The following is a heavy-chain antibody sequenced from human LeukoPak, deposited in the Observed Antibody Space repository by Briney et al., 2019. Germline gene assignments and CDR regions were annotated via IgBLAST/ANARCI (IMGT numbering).Heavy chain of an antibody. CDR1: GGSISSYY. D-gene: IGHD3-10*01. J-gene: IGHJ4*02. CDR3: ARGAYYYGSGSYKN. CDR2: IYYSGYT. V-gene: IGHV4-59*12. Sequence: SETLSLTCTVSGGSISSYYWSWIRQPPGKGLKWIGNIYYSGYTTYSPSLRSRVTISVDTSKNQFSLKLSSVTAADTAVYYCARGAYYYGSGSYKNWGQGTLVTVSS.